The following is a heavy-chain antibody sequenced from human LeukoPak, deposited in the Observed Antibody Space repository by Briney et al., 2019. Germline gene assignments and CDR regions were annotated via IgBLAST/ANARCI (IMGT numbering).Heavy chain of an antibody. V-gene: IGHV1-18*01. Sequence: ASVKVSCKASGGTFSSYAISWVRQAPGQGLEWMGWISAYNGNTNYAQKLQGRVTMTTDTSTSTAYMELRSLRSDDTAVYYCARVSHYYDSSGPTDYRGQGTLVTVSS. J-gene: IGHJ4*02. CDR2: ISAYNGNT. CDR3: ARVSHYYDSSGPTDY. D-gene: IGHD3-22*01. CDR1: GGTFSSYA.